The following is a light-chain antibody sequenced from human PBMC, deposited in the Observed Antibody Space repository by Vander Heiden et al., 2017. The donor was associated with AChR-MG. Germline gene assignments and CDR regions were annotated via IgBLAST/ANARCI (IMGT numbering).Light chain of an antibody. CDR1: QSISSW. CDR2: DAS. Sequence: DIQMTQPPSTLSASVGDRVTITCRASQSISSWLAWYQQKPGKAPKLLIYDASSLESGVPSRFSGSGSGTEFTLTISSLQPDDFATYYCQQNNSYSWTFGQRTKVEIK. CDR3: QQNNSYSWT. J-gene: IGKJ1*01. V-gene: IGKV1-5*01.